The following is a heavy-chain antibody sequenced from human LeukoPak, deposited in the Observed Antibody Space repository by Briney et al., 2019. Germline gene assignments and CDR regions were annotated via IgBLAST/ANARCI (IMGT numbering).Heavy chain of an antibody. D-gene: IGHD3-22*01. Sequence: PGGSLRLSCTASGFTLRTYDMHWVRQAPGKGLEWVAFIRNDGSDKYYADSVKGRFTISRDNSRNTLYLQMNNLSSEDTAVYFCAKADTGYYMYYFVHWGQGTLVTVSS. CDR3: AKADTGYYMYYFVH. J-gene: IGHJ4*02. CDR1: GFTLRTYD. V-gene: IGHV3-30*02. CDR2: IRNDGSDK.